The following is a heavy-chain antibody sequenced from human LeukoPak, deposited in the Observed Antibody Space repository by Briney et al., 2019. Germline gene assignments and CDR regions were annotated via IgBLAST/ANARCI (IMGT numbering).Heavy chain of an antibody. V-gene: IGHV4-39*07. CDR3: ARAQVAASNWFDP. CDR2: IYHSGST. J-gene: IGHJ5*02. CDR1: GGSISSSSYY. Sequence: SETLSLTCTVSGGSISSSSYYWGWIRQPPGKGLEWIGSIYHSGSTYYNPSLKSRVTISVDTSKNQFSLKLSSVTAADTAVYYCARAQVAASNWFDPWGQGTLVTVSS. D-gene: IGHD2-15*01.